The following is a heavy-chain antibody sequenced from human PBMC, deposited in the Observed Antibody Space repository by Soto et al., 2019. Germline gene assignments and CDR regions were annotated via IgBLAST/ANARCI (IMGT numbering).Heavy chain of an antibody. CDR1: GYTFTGYY. V-gene: IGHV1-2*04. CDR3: ARGCSGGSCYALPFDY. D-gene: IGHD2-15*01. CDR2: INAYNGST. Sequence: ASVKVSCKASGYTFTGYYMHWVRQAPGQGLEWMGWINAYNGSTNYAQKFQGWVTMTRDTSTSTAYMELSSLRSDDTAVYYCARGCSGGSCYALPFDYWGQGTLVTVSS. J-gene: IGHJ4*02.